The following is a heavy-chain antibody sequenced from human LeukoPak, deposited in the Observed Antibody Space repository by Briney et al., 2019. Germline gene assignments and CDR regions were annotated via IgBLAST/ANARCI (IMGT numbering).Heavy chain of an antibody. V-gene: IGHV3-7*03. D-gene: IGHD2-2*02. CDR1: GFTFSDYY. CDR2: IKQDGSEK. Sequence: GGSLRLSCAASGFTFSDYYMSWVRQAPGKGLEWVANIKQDGSEKYYVDSVKGRFTISRDNAKNSLYLQMNSLRAEDTAVYYCASDIVVVPAAIRDDAFDIWGQGTMVTVSS. J-gene: IGHJ3*02. CDR3: ASDIVVVPAAIRDDAFDI.